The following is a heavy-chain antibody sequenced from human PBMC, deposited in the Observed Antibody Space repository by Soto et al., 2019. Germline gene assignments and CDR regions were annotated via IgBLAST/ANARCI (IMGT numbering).Heavy chain of an antibody. Sequence: QVQLQESGPGLLRPSETLSLTCAVSRGSVSSDLFYWSWIRQPPGKGLEWIGYIYNSRSTNYNTTLKSRVTMSLDTPNNQFFLKQTSVTAADSAVYYCAREKGAGNWFDSWGQGTLVTVSS. J-gene: IGHJ5*01. CDR3: AREKGAGNWFDS. V-gene: IGHV4-61*01. CDR2: IYNSRST. D-gene: IGHD3-10*01. CDR1: RGSVSSDLFY.